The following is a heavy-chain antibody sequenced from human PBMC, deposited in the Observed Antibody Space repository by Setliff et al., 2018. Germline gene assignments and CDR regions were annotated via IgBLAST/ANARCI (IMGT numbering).Heavy chain of an antibody. V-gene: IGHV4-31*01. Sequence: SETLSLTCTVSGGSISSGGYYWSWIRQHPGMGLEWIGYIYYSGSTYHNPSLKTLVTISVDTSKNQFSLKLSSVTAADTAVYYCARCSGGYDAFDIWGQGTMVTVS. CDR1: GGSISSGGYY. D-gene: IGHD1-26*01. J-gene: IGHJ3*02. CDR3: ARCSGGYDAFDI. CDR2: IYYSGST.